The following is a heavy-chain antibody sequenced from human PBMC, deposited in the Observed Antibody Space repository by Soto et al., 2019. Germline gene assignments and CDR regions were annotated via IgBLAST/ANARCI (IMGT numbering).Heavy chain of an antibody. D-gene: IGHD3-9*01. V-gene: IGHV3-48*01. CDR1: GFTFNSYS. J-gene: IGHJ4*02. CDR3: ARYSQYYDILTGSFDH. Sequence: GGSLRLSCAASGFTFNSYSMNWVRQAPGKGLEWLSYISTSSSTIYYADSVKGRFTISRDNAKNSLYLQMNSLRAEDTAVYYCARYSQYYDILTGSFDHWGQGTLVTVSS. CDR2: ISTSSSTI.